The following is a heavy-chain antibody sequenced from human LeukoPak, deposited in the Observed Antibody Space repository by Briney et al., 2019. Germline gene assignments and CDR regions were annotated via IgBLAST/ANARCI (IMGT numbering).Heavy chain of an antibody. CDR3: TRIFNYYDSSGYYYRNGWFDP. V-gene: IGHV1-2*02. J-gene: IGHJ5*02. Sequence: ASVAVSFKASGYTFTVYYMHWVRQAPGQGLEWMGWINPNSGGTNYEQKFQGRVTMTRDTSISTAYMELSRLRSDDTAVYYCTRIFNYYDSSGYYYRNGWFDPWGQGTLVTVSS. D-gene: IGHD3-22*01. CDR2: INPNSGGT. CDR1: GYTFTVYY.